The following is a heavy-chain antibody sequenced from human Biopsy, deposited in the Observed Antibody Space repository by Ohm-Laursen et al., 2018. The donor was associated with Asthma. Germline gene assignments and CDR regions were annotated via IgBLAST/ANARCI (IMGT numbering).Heavy chain of an antibody. J-gene: IGHJ6*02. V-gene: IGHV4-30-4*01. Sequence: TLSLTCTVSGGSISSGAYYWSWVRQPPGKGLEWIGYIYYIGSTYYNPSLKSRVAISLDTSKNQFSLNLSSATAADTAVYFCARASTAHFYYEMDVWGQGTTVTVSS. CDR1: GGSISSGAYY. CDR3: ARASTAHFYYEMDV. D-gene: IGHD5/OR15-5a*01. CDR2: IYYIGST.